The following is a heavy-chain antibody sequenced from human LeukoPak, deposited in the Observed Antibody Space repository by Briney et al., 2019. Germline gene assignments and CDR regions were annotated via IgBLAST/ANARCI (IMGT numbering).Heavy chain of an antibody. CDR2: IYPGDSDT. CDR1: GYSFTSYW. D-gene: IGHD2-2*01. V-gene: IGHV5-51*01. CDR3: ASTGRYCKSTSCYYEF. Sequence: GESLKISCKGSGYSFTSYWIGWVRQMPGKGLEWMGIIYPGDSDTRYSPSFQGQVTISADKSISTAYLQWSSLKASDTAMYYCASTGRYCKSTSCYYEFWGQGTLVTVSS. J-gene: IGHJ4*02.